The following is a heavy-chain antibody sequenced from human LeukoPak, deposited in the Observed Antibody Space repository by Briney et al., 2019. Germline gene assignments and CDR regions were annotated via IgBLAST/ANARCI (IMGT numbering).Heavy chain of an antibody. V-gene: IGHV3-48*03. CDR3: AREDWVVPAAMRMGDYYYGMDV. D-gene: IGHD2-2*01. Sequence: PGGSLRLSCAASGFTFSSYEMNWVRQAPGKGLEWVSYISSSGSTICYADSVKGRFTISRDNAKNSLYLQMNSLRAEDTAVYYCAREDWVVPAAMRMGDYYYGMDVWGKGTTVTVSS. CDR2: ISSSGSTI. J-gene: IGHJ6*04. CDR1: GFTFSSYE.